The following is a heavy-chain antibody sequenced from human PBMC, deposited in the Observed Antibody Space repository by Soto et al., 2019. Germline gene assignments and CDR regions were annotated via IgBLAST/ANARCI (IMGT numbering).Heavy chain of an antibody. D-gene: IGHD6-13*01. J-gene: IGHJ4*02. CDR3: ATEPGYSSSWPADY. Sequence: GGSLRLSCAASGFTFSSYGMHWVRQAPGKGLEWVAVISYDGSNKYYADSVKGRFTISRDNSKNTLYLQMNSLRAEDTAVYYCATEPGYSSSWPADYWGQGTLVTVSS. CDR1: GFTFSSYG. V-gene: IGHV3-30*03. CDR2: ISYDGSNK.